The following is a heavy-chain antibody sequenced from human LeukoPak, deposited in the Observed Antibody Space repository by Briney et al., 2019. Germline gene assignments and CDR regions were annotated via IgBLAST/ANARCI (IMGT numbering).Heavy chain of an antibody. V-gene: IGHV4-34*01. CDR2: INHSGST. Sequence: SETLSLTCAVYGGSFSGYHWSWIRQPPGKGLEWIGEINHSGSTNYNPSLKSRVTISVDTSKNQFSLKLSSVTAADTAVYYCARGLVTMIVNWFDPWGREPWSPSPQ. J-gene: IGHJ5*02. CDR1: GGSFSGYH. CDR3: ARGLVTMIVNWFDP. D-gene: IGHD3-22*01.